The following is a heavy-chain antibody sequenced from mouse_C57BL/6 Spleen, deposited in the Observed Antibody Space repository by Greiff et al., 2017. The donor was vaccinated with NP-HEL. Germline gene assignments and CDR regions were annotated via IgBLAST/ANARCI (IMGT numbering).Heavy chain of an antibody. CDR3: AREVTGLDY. CDR1: GYSITSGYY. Sequence: DVKLQESGPGLVKPSQSLSLTCSVTGYSITSGYYWNWIRQFPGNKLEWMGYISYDGSNNYNPSLKNRISITRDTSKNQFFLKLNSVTTEDTATYYCAREVTGLDYWGQGTTLTVSS. D-gene: IGHD2-1*01. J-gene: IGHJ2*01. V-gene: IGHV3-6*01. CDR2: ISYDGSN.